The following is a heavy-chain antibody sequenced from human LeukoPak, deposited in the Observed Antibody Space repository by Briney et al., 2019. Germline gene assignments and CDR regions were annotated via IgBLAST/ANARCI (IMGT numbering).Heavy chain of an antibody. Sequence: PGGSLRLSYAASGFTFSDYYMSWIRQAPGKGLEWVSYISSSGSTIYYADSVKGRFTISRDNAKNSLYLQMNSLRAEDTAVYYCARGSWYGPDAFDIWGQGTMVTVSS. CDR2: ISSSGSTI. CDR1: GFTFSDYY. J-gene: IGHJ3*02. V-gene: IGHV3-11*04. D-gene: IGHD6-13*01. CDR3: ARGSWYGPDAFDI.